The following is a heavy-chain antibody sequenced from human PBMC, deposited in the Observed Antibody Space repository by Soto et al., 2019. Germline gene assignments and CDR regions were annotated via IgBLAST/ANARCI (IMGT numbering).Heavy chain of an antibody. J-gene: IGHJ4*02. V-gene: IGHV4-30-2*01. CDR1: GGSISSGGYS. CDR2: IYHSGST. D-gene: IGHD3-22*01. CDR3: ARGGVDYYDSSGYYFSPYYFDY. Sequence: SETLSLTCAVSGGSISSGGYSWSWIRQPPGKGLEWIGYIYHSGSTYYNPSLKSRVTISVDRSKNQFSLKLSSVTAADTAVYYCARGGVDYYDSSGYYFSPYYFDYRGQGTLVTAPQ.